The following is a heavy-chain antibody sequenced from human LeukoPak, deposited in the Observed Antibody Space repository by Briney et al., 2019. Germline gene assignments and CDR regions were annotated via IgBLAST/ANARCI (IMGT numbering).Heavy chain of an antibody. CDR2: ISYSGST. CDR1: GGSISSYY. V-gene: IGHV4-59*01. CDR3: ARDGRAGSLFAY. Sequence: TPSETLSLTCTVSGGSISSYYWSWIRQPPGKGLEWVGYISYSGSTNYNPSLKSRVTISVDTSKNQFSLKLSSVTAADTAIYYCARDGRAGSLFAYWGQGTLVTVSS. J-gene: IGHJ4*02. D-gene: IGHD6-19*01.